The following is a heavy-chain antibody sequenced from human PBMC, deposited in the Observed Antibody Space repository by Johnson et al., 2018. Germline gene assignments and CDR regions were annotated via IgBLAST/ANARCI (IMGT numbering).Heavy chain of an antibody. CDR1: GFTFNSYG. D-gene: IGHD1-26*01. V-gene: IGHV3-30*03. Sequence: QVQLGESGGGVVQPGRSLGLSCAASGFTFNSYGMHWVRQAPGKGLEWVAVISYEGINKYSADSVKGRFTISRDNSKNTLYLQMNSLRAEDTAVYYCARDVLVGATDLFQHWGQGTLVTVSS. CDR3: ARDVLVGATDLFQH. J-gene: IGHJ1*01. CDR2: ISYEGINK.